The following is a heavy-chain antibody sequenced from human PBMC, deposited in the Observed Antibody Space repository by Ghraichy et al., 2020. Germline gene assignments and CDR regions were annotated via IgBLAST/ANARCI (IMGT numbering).Heavy chain of an antibody. J-gene: IGHJ4*02. D-gene: IGHD6-19*01. V-gene: IGHV3-23*01. Sequence: GGSLRLSCAASGFTFSSYAMSWVRQAPGKGLEWVSAISGSGGSTYYADSVKGRFTISRDNSKNTLYLQMNSLRAEDTAVYYCAKVGDSSGWLITPIDYWGQGTLVTVSS. CDR1: GFTFSSYA. CDR3: AKVGDSSGWLITPIDY. CDR2: ISGSGGST.